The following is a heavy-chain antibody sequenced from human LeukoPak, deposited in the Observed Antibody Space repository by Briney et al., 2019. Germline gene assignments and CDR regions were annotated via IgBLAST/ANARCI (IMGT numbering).Heavy chain of an antibody. CDR3: ASHPNYYDSSGL. D-gene: IGHD3-22*01. V-gene: IGHV4-39*01. J-gene: IGHJ4*02. CDR1: GGSFSGYY. Sequence: TSETLSLTCAVYGGSFSGYYWGWIRQPPGKGLEWIGSIYYSGSTYYNPSLKSRVTISVDTSKNQFSLKLSSVAAADTAVYYCASHPNYYDSSGLWGQGTLVTVSS. CDR2: IYYSGST.